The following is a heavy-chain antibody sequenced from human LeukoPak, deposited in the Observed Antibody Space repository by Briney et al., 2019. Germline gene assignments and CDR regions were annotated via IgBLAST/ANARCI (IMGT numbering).Heavy chain of an antibody. V-gene: IGHV3-7*01. CDR1: GFTFSSSW. Sequence: GGSLRLSCVVSGFTFSSSWMTWVRQAPGGGLGWVANIKQDGSEKHYVDSVKGRFTISRDNAKNSVYLQMNSLRAEDTAVYYCAREPGIGYAFDIWGQGTMVTVSS. D-gene: IGHD2-21*01. CDR2: IKQDGSEK. CDR3: AREPGIGYAFDI. J-gene: IGHJ3*02.